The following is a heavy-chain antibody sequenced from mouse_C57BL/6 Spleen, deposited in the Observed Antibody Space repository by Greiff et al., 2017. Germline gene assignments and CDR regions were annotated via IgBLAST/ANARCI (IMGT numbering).Heavy chain of an antibody. CDR1: GFTFSNYW. D-gene: IGHD2-5*01. CDR2: IRLKSDNYAT. Sequence: EVKVEESGGGLVQPGGSMKLSCVASGFTFSNYWMNWVRQSPEKGLEWVAQIRLKSDNYATHYAESVKGRFTISRDDAKSSVYLQMYNLRAEDTGIYYCTRLFYSIDYWGQGTTLTVSS. J-gene: IGHJ2*01. V-gene: IGHV6-3*01. CDR3: TRLFYSIDY.